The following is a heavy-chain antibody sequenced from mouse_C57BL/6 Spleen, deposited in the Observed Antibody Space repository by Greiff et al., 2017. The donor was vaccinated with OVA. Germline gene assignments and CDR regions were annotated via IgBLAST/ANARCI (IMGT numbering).Heavy chain of an antibody. CDR1: GFSLTSYG. CDR2: IWRGGST. Sequence: VKLVESGPGLVQPSQSLSITCTVSGFSLTSYGVHWVRQSPGKGLEWLGVIWRGGSTDYNAAFMSRLSITKDNSKSQVFFKMNSLQADDTAIYYCAKNQGGGNYVDYWGQGTSVTVSS. V-gene: IGHV2-5*01. J-gene: IGHJ4*01. D-gene: IGHD2-1*01. CDR3: AKNQGGGNYVDY.